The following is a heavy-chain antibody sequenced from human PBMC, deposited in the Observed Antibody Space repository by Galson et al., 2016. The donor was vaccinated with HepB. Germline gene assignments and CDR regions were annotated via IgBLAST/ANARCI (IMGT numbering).Heavy chain of an antibody. D-gene: IGHD2-8*01. J-gene: IGHJ2*01. V-gene: IGHV4-34*01. CDR1: GFTFSTYW. Sequence: LRLSCAASGFTFSTYWMHWIRQPPGKGLEWIGEIDHTGGTTYNPSLKSRVTVSVDTSKNQFSLKVTSVTAADTAVYYCARLDYATVDLDDWYFDLWGRGTLVTVSS. CDR2: IDHTGGT. CDR3: ARLDYATVDLDDWYFDL.